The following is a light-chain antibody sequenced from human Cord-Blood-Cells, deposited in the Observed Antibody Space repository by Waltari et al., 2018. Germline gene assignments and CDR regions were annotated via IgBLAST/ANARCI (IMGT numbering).Light chain of an antibody. J-gene: IGKJ2*03. CDR1: QSISSW. V-gene: IGKV1-5*03. Sequence: DIQMTQSPSTLSASVGTSVTITCRARQSISSWLALYHQQPGKAPNLLIYKASSLESGVPSRFSGSGSGTEFTLTISSLQPDYFATYYCQQYNSYYSFGQGTKLEIK. CDR3: QQYNSYYS. CDR2: KAS.